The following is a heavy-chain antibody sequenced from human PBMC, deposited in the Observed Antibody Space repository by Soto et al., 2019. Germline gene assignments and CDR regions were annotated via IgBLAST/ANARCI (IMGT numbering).Heavy chain of an antibody. CDR3: ARVGQPMRYSSPGRFDP. J-gene: IGHJ5*02. V-gene: IGHV1-69*01. CDR2: IIPIFVTA. Sequence: QVQLVQSGAEVKKPGSSVKVSCKASGGTFSSYAISWVRQAPGQGLEWMGGIIPIFVTANYAQKFQGRVTITADESTSTAYMELSSLRSEDTAVYYCARVGQPMRYSSPGRFDPWGQGTLVTVSS. CDR1: GGTFSSYA. D-gene: IGHD6-13*01.